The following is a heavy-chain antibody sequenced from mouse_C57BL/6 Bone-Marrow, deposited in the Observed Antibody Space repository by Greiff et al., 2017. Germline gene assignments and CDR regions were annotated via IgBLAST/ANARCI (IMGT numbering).Heavy chain of an antibody. CDR3: ARGGSPYAMDY. D-gene: IGHD1-1*02. CDR2: IYPRDGST. J-gene: IGHJ4*01. CDR1: GYTFTSYD. Sequence: VKLMESGPELVKPGASVKLSCKASGYTFTSYDINWVKQRPGQGLEWIGWIYPRDGSTKYNEKFKGKATLTVDTSSSTAYMELHSLTSEDSAVYFCARGGSPYAMDYWGQGTSGTVSS. V-gene: IGHV1-85*01.